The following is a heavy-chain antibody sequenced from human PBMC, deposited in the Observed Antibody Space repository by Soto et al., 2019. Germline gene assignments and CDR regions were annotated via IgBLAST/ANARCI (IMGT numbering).Heavy chain of an antibody. CDR3: AREAVKDDFWSGYYSPFHFYYLEV. Sequence: QVQLQESGPGLVKPSETLSLTCTVSGGSLSRYFWSWIRQPPGKGLEWIGYIYYSGSTNYNPSLKGPVTISGGTSKKPFSLNLRSATAADPAVYYCAREAVKDDFWSGYYSPFHFYYLEVWGKGTTVTVSS. J-gene: IGHJ6*03. CDR1: GGSLSRYF. D-gene: IGHD3-3*01. CDR2: IYYSGST. V-gene: IGHV4-59*01.